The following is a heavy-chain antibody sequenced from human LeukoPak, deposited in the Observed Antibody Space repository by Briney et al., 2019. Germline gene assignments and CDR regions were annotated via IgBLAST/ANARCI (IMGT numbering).Heavy chain of an antibody. CDR3: ARDLNSSGWYSLIGAFDI. Sequence: GRSLRLSCAASGFTFSSYAMHWVRQAPGKGLEWVAVISYDGSNKYYADSVKGRFTISRDNSKNTLYLQMNSLRAEDTAVYYCARDLNSSGWYSLIGAFDIWGQGIMVTVSS. CDR1: GFTFSSYA. D-gene: IGHD6-19*01. CDR2: ISYDGSNK. V-gene: IGHV3-30-3*01. J-gene: IGHJ3*02.